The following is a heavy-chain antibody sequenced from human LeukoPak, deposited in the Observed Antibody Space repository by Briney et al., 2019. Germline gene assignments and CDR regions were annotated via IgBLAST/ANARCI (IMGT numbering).Heavy chain of an antibody. CDR3: AREVFEGQRQSNAFGV. D-gene: IGHD6-25*01. V-gene: IGHV3-74*01. CDR1: GCTCSSNW. Sequence: GGSLRHTCAASGCTCSSNWLHCVRHALAGERVGVSRVRGPGDRTHNADSVRARFIMSRDNAENTISLQMNNLRAEDTAVYFCAREVFEGQRQSNAFGVWGQGTMVTVSS. J-gene: IGHJ3*01. CDR2: VRGPGDRT.